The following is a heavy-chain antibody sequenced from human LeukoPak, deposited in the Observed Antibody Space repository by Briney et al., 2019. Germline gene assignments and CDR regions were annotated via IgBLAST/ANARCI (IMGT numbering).Heavy chain of an antibody. CDR3: AREEYVWGSYRDVDY. CDR2: ISAYNGNT. Sequence: ASVRVSCKASGYTFSSYGITWVRQAPGQGLEWMGWISAYNGNTNYAQKIQDRVNMTTDTYTSTAYMELRRLRADDTAVYYCAREEYVWGSYRDVDYWGQGTLVTVSS. V-gene: IGHV1-18*01. D-gene: IGHD3-16*02. CDR1: GYTFSSYG. J-gene: IGHJ4*02.